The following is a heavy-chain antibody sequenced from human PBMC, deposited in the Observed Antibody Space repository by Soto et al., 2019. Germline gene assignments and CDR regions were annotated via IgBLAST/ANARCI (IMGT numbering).Heavy chain of an antibody. Sequence: SGPTLVNPTQTLTLTCTFSGFSLSTSGMCVSWIRQPPGKALEWLALIDWDDDKYYSTSLKTRLTISKDTSKNQVVLTMTNMDPVDTATYYCARRKAGIVATTTYYYSYGMDVGGQGTTVTVSS. CDR1: GFSLSTSGMC. D-gene: IGHD5-12*01. V-gene: IGHV2-70*01. J-gene: IGHJ6*02. CDR3: ARRKAGIVATTTYYYSYGMDV. CDR2: IDWDDDK.